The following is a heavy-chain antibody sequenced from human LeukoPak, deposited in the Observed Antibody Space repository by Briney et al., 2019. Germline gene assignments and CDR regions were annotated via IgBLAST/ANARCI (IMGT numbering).Heavy chain of an antibody. Sequence: GGSLRLSCAASGFSFSTNPMGWVRQAPGKGLEWVSAISPDKTYYADSVKGRLTISRDNYKNTVDLHMNSPRAEDTAIYYCVKEHVDRAFTRSFEIWGQGIVVTVSS. J-gene: IGHJ3*02. CDR2: ISPDKT. CDR1: GFSFSTNP. D-gene: IGHD3-10*01. V-gene: IGHV3-23*01. CDR3: VKEHVDRAFTRSFEI.